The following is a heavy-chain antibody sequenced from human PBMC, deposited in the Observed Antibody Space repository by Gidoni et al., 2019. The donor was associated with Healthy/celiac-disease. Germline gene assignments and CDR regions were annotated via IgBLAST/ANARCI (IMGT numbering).Heavy chain of an antibody. J-gene: IGHJ4*02. V-gene: IGHV3-23*01. CDR2: ISGSGGST. CDR3: AKDRTAAAGDFDY. Sequence: EVQLLESGGGLVQPGWSLILPCAASGFAFSSYAMSWFRQAPGKGLEWVSAISGSGGSTYYADSVKGRFTISRDNSKNTLYLQMNSLRAEDTAVYYCAKDRTAAAGDFDYWGQGTLVTVSS. D-gene: IGHD6-13*01. CDR1: GFAFSSYA.